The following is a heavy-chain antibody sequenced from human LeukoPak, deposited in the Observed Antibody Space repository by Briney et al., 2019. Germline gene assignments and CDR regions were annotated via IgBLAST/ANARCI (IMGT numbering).Heavy chain of an antibody. CDR3: GRDLGGRSGY. D-gene: IGHD1-26*01. J-gene: IGHJ4*02. CDR2: IKEDGSQK. CDR1: GFTFNTYW. Sequence: GGSLRLSCAASGFTFNTYWMTWVRQTPGKGLEWVANIKEDGSQKNYVDSVRGRFTISRDNAKNSLYLQMNSLRAEDTAVYYCGRDLGGRSGYWGQGTLVTVSS. V-gene: IGHV3-7*01.